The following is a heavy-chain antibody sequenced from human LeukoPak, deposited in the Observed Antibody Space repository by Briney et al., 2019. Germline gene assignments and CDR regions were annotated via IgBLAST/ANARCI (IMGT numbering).Heavy chain of an antibody. CDR1: GGSISSYY. Sequence: TPSETLSLTCTVSGGSISSYYWSWIRQPPGKGLEWIGEINHSGSTNYNPSPKSRVTISVDTSKNQFSLKLSSVTAADTAVYYCARRLLRSVVRGTPFDYWGQGTLVTVSS. CDR2: INHSGST. D-gene: IGHD4-23*01. V-gene: IGHV4-34*01. J-gene: IGHJ4*02. CDR3: ARRLLRSVVRGTPFDY.